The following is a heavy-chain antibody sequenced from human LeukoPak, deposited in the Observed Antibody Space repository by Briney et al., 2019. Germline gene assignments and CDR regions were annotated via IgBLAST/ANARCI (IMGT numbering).Heavy chain of an antibody. J-gene: IGHJ4*02. CDR1: GFTFDDYA. D-gene: IGHD3-22*01. V-gene: IGHV3-9*03. CDR2: ISWNSGSI. CDR3: AKDTQEYYDSSGGFDY. Sequence: PGRSLRLSCAASGFTFDDYAMHWVRQAPGKGLEWVSGISWNSGSIGYADSVKGRFTISRDNAKNSLYLQMNSLRAEDMALYYCAKDTQEYYDSSGGFDYWGQGTLVTVSS.